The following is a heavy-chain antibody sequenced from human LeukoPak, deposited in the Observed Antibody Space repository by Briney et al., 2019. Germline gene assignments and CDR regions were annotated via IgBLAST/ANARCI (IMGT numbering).Heavy chain of an antibody. CDR3: ARVVPVHEYYNSYMDV. V-gene: IGHV3-48*01. CDR1: GFPFMTYA. D-gene: IGHD1-1*01. Sequence: GGTLRLSCEASGFPFMTYAMNWIRQSPGKGLEWVAFLTRGSSNIQYAESVKGRFTISRDNGKDSLFLQMNSLRAEDTAVYYCARVVPVHEYYNSYMDVWGKGTTVTVSS. J-gene: IGHJ6*03. CDR2: LTRGSSNI.